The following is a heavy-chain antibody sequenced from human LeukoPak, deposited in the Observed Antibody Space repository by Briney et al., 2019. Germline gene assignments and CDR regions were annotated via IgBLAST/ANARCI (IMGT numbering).Heavy chain of an antibody. D-gene: IGHD5-12*01. CDR1: GFTFSSYS. Sequence: GGSLRLSCAASGFTFSSYSMNWVCQAPGTGMDLVSSISSSSSYIYFADSVKGRLPISRDNTKNSRYLQKNSLRAEHKAVYYCARDGGKGWLPSSRYYYGTDVWGQGTTVTVSS. J-gene: IGHJ6*02. CDR3: ARDGGKGWLPSSRYYYGTDV. CDR2: ISSSSSYI. V-gene: IGHV3-21*04.